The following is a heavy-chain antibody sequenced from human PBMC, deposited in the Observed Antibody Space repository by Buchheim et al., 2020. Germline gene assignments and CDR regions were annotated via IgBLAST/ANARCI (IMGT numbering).Heavy chain of an antibody. Sequence: QVQLVQSGAEVKKPGASVKVSCKASGYTFTSYDINWVRQATGQGLEWMGWMNPNSGNTGYAQKFQGRVTMTRNTSISTAYMELGSLRSEDTAVYYCASSPLMVVGPQDYEGYYYGMDVWGQGTT. CDR3: ASSPLMVVGPQDYEGYYYGMDV. CDR1: GYTFTSYD. J-gene: IGHJ6*01. V-gene: IGHV1-8*01. D-gene: IGHD3-22*01. CDR2: MNPNSGNT.